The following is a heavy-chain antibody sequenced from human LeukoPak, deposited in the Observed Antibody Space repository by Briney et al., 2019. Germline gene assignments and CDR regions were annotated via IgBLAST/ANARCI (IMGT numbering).Heavy chain of an antibody. CDR3: ARGKEVDWFDP. V-gene: IGHV3-21*01. J-gene: IGHJ5*02. D-gene: IGHD1-26*01. Sequence: GGSLRLSCAASGFTFSSYSMNWVRQAPGKGLEWVSSISSSSSYIYYADSVKGRFTISRDNAKNSLYLQKNSLRAEDTAVYYCARGKEVDWFDPWSQGTLVTVSS. CDR2: ISSSSSYI. CDR1: GFTFSSYS.